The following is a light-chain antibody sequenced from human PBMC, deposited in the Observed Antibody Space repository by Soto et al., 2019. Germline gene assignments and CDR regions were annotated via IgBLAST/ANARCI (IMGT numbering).Light chain of an antibody. Sequence: DIQLTQSPSFLSASVGDRVTITCRASQGIRSDLAWYQQKPGKAPKLLIYGASTFQSGVPSRFSGSGSGTEFTLTISSLQPEDFATYYCQHINSTQFTFGPGTKVDIK. CDR3: QHINSTQFT. CDR1: QGIRSD. CDR2: GAS. V-gene: IGKV1-9*01. J-gene: IGKJ3*01.